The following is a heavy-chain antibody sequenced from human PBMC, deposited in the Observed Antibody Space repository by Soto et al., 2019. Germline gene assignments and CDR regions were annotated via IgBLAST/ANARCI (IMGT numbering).Heavy chain of an antibody. CDR1: GGSFSGYY. V-gene: IGHV4-34*01. D-gene: IGHD2-2*02. CDR2: INHSGST. J-gene: IGHJ4*02. Sequence: PSETLSLTCAVYGGSFSGYYWSWIRQPPGKGLEWIGEINHSGSTNYNPSLKSRVTISVDTSKNQFSLKLSSVTAADTAVYYCARGWGTSCYIHWGQGTLVTVSS. CDR3: ARGWGTSCYIH.